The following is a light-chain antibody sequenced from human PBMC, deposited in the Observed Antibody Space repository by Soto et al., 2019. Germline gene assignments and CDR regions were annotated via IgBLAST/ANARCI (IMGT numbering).Light chain of an antibody. CDR2: GAS. Sequence: EIVLTQSPATLSLSPGEGAALSCRVSQSVSRFLAWYQQKPGQAPRLLIYGASNRATGIPTRFSGSGSGTDFTLTISSLEAEDFALYYCHQRSTWPLTFGGGTKVEIK. V-gene: IGKV3-11*01. J-gene: IGKJ4*01. CDR1: QSVSRF. CDR3: HQRSTWPLT.